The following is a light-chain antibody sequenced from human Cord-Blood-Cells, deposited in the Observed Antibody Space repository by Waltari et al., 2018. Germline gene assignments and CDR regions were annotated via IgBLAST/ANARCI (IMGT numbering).Light chain of an antibody. V-gene: IGLV2-23*01. CDR3: CSYAGSRTWV. CDR2: EGS. CDR1: SSDVGSYNL. J-gene: IGLJ3*02. Sequence: QSALTQPASVSGSPGQSITISCTGTSSDVGSYNLVSCYQQHPGKAPRLMIYEGSKRPSGVSNRLSGSKSGNTASLTISGLQAEDEADYYCCSYAGSRTWVFGGGTKLTVL.